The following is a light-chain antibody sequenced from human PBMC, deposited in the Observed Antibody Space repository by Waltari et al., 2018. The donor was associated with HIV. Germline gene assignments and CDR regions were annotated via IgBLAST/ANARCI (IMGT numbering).Light chain of an antibody. Sequence: MTQSPAPLSASLGDRVTLSCWAGQTVNTNFAWYQQRPGQSPRLLIFDSSTRATGVPDRFSGSGSGTEFTLTINSLQTDDVGVYYCQQYDDWPWTFGQGTKVEV. CDR1: QTVNTN. J-gene: IGKJ1*01. V-gene: IGKV3-15*01. CDR3: QQYDDWPWT. CDR2: DSS.